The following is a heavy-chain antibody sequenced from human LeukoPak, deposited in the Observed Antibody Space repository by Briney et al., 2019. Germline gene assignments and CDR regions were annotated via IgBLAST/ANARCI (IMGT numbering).Heavy chain of an antibody. D-gene: IGHD3-10*01. CDR1: GFTFSSYA. Sequence: GGSLRLSCAASGFTFSSYAMSWVRQAPGKGLEWVSAISGSGGSTYYADSVKGRFTISRDNSKNTLYLQMNSLRAEDTAVYYCAKAKGTMVRGVILRWIPKGVNYYYYYGMDVWGQGTTVTVSS. CDR3: AKAKGTMVRGVILRWIPKGVNYYYYYGMDV. CDR2: ISGSGGST. V-gene: IGHV3-23*01. J-gene: IGHJ6*02.